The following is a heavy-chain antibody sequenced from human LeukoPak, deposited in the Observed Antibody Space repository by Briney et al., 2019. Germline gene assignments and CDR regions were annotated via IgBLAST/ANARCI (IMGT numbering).Heavy chain of an antibody. D-gene: IGHD2-2*01. CDR1: GFTFSSYW. J-gene: IGHJ2*01. CDR3: ARRACSSTSCFRSYWYFDL. CDR2: IKQDGSEK. V-gene: IGHV3-7*03. Sequence: SGGSLRLSCAASGFTFSSYWMSCVRQAPGKGLEWVANIKQDGSEKYYVDSVKGRFTISRDNAKNSLYLQMNSLRAEDTAVYYCARRACSSTSCFRSYWYFDLWGRGTLVTVSS.